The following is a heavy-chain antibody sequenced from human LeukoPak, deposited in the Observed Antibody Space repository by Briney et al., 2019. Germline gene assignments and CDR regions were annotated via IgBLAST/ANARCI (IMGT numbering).Heavy chain of an antibody. D-gene: IGHD3-10*01. CDR1: GGSISSSSYY. CDR3: ARSTGSLWFGELLSAPDY. Sequence: SETLSLTCTVSGGSISSSSYYWGWIRPPPGKGLEWIGSIYYSGSTYYNPSLKSRVTISVDTSKNQFSLKLSSVTAADTAVYYCARSTGSLWFGELLSAPDYWGQGTLVTVSS. V-gene: IGHV4-39*01. J-gene: IGHJ4*02. CDR2: IYYSGST.